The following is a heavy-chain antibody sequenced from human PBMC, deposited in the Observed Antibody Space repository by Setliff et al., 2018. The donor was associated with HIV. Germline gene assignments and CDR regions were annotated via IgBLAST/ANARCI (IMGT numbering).Heavy chain of an antibody. CDR2: IYYSGST. D-gene: IGHD2-2*01. CDR1: GGSISSSSYY. V-gene: IGHV4-39*01. Sequence: ETLSLTCTVSGGSISSSSYYWGWVRQPPGKGREWIGTIYYSGSTYYNPSLRSRVTISVDTSRNQFSLRLSSVTAADTAFYYCARHNPASVPASSPDYWGQGTLVTVSS. CDR3: ARHNPASVPASSPDY. J-gene: IGHJ4*02.